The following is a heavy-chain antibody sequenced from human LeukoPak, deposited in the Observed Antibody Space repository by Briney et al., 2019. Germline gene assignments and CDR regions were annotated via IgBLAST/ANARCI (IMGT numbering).Heavy chain of an antibody. V-gene: IGHV1-24*01. CDR1: GYTVSELS. D-gene: IGHD3-10*01. J-gene: IGHJ4*02. Sequence: ASVKVSCKVSGYTVSELSMYWGRQGPGTGLEGMGSFDNENDETTYAQKFQGRTRMTEDTSTQTAYMELSGLRSDDTAIYYCATDGTGRYSVDCWGQGTLVTVSS. CDR2: FDNENDET. CDR3: ATDGTGRYSVDC.